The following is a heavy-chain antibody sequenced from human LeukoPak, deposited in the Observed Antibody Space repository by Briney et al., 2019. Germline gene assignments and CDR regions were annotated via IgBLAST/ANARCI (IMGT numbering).Heavy chain of an antibody. CDR2: ISSNSSNI. V-gene: IGHV3-21*01. CDR1: GFTFSSYS. D-gene: IGHD6-13*01. CDR3: ESAVEAAPSDAFDI. J-gene: IGHJ3*02. Sequence: GGSLRLSCAASGFTFSSYSMNWVRQAPGKGLEWVSPISSNSSNIYYADSAKGRFTISRDNAKNPMYLEMNSLRGKDTAVYYCESAVEAAPSDAFDIWGQGTMVNVSS.